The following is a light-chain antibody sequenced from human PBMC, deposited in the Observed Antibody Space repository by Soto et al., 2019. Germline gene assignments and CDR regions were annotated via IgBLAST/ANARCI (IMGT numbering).Light chain of an antibody. J-gene: IGKJ2*01. CDR2: WAS. CDR3: QQYYSTPMYT. Sequence: DIVMTQSPDSLAVSLGERATINCKSSQSVLYSSNXXXXLAWYQQKPGQPPKLLIYWASTRESGVPDRFSGSGSGTDFTLTISSLXAEDVAVYYCQQYYSTPMYTFGQGTKLEIK. CDR1: QSVLYSSNXXXX. V-gene: IGKV4-1*01.